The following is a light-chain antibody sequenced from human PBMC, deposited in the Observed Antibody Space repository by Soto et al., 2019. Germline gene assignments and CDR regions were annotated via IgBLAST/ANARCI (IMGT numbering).Light chain of an antibody. CDR3: QQRKSYPIT. V-gene: IGKV1-9*01. J-gene: IGKJ5*01. CDR1: QDINTY. Sequence: DIQLTQSPSFLSASVGDRVTITCRASQDINTYLAWYQQKPGKATTLLIFAASTLQYAVPSMLSGSGSGTEFTVTINSLQPEDFATYYCQQRKSYPITFGQGTRLEIK. CDR2: AAS.